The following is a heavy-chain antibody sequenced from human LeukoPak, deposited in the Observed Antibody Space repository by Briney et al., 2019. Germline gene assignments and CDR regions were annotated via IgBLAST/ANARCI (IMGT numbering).Heavy chain of an antibody. Sequence: ASETLSLTCAVYGGSFSGYYWGWIRQPPGKGLEWIGEINHSGSTNYNPSLKSRVTISVDTSKNQFSLKLSSVTAADTAVYYCARVGYYDSSGYPYWGQGTLVTVSS. CDR1: GGSFSGYY. V-gene: IGHV4-34*01. CDR3: ARVGYYDSSGYPY. D-gene: IGHD3-22*01. J-gene: IGHJ4*02. CDR2: INHSGST.